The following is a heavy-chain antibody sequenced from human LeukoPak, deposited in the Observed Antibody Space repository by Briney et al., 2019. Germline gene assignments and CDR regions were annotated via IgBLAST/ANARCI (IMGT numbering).Heavy chain of an antibody. J-gene: IGHJ4*02. CDR3: ARLFDS. CDR1: GGAISNDNFY. V-gene: IGHV4-39*01. CDR2: INYSGTT. Sequence: PSETLSLTCTVSGGAISNDNFYWGWARQPPGKGLEWVGSINYSGTTYYNPSLRGRVSISVDTSRTQSFLRLSSVTAADTAVYYCARLFDSWGQGTLVTVSS.